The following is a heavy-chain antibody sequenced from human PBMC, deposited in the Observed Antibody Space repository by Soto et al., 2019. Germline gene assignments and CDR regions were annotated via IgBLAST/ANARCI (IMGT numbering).Heavy chain of an antibody. CDR3: ASDYGGIYH. CDR1: GGTFSSYT. D-gene: IGHD4-17*01. V-gene: IGHV1-69*02. CDR2: IIPILGIA. J-gene: IGHJ5*02. Sequence: QVQLVQSGAEVKKPGSSVKVSCKASGGTFSSYTISWVRQAPGQGLEWMGRIIPILGIANYAQKFQGRVTTTTDKTTSTAYMELSSPGYEDTAVYYCASDYGGIYHWGQGTLVTVSS.